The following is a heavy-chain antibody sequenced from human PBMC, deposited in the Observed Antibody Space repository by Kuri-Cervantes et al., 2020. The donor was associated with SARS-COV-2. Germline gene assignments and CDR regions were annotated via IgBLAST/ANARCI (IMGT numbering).Heavy chain of an antibody. V-gene: IGHV1-2*02. J-gene: IGHJ3*02. CDR3: ARENISFDI. D-gene: IGHD2/OR15-2a*01. CDR2: INPNSGGT. Sequence: ASVKVSCKASGYTFTGYYMHWVRQAPGQGLEWMGWINPNSGGTSYAQKFKGRVIMSRDTSDSTAYMELNSLRSDDTAVYYCARENISFDIWGQGTLVTVSS. CDR1: GYTFTGYY.